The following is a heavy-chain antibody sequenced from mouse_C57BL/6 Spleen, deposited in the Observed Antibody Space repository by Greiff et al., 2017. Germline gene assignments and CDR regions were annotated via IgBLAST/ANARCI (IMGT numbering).Heavy chain of an antibody. CDR3: ARRGYYYGSSPTGDFDY. Sequence: VQLQQPGAELVKPGASVKMSCKASGYTFTSYWITWVKQRPGQGLAWIGDIYPGSGSTNYNEKFKSKATLTVDTSSSTAYMQLSSLTSEDSAVYYCARRGYYYGSSPTGDFDYWGQGTTLTVSS. V-gene: IGHV1-55*01. CDR1: GYTFTSYW. J-gene: IGHJ2*01. CDR2: IYPGSGST. D-gene: IGHD1-1*01.